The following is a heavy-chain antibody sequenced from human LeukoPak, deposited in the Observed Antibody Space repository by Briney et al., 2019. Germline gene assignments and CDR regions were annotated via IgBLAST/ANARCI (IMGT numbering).Heavy chain of an antibody. J-gene: IGHJ4*02. CDR2: IIPIFGTA. V-gene: IGHV1-69*05. Sequence: SVKVSCMASGGTFSSYAISWVRQAPGQGLEWMGGIIPIFGTANYAQKFQGRVTITTDESTSTAYMELSSLRSEDTAVYYCARVIGVVTAMIGGYYFDYWGQGTLVTVSS. CDR1: GGTFSSYA. D-gene: IGHD2-21*02. CDR3: ARVIGVVTAMIGGYYFDY.